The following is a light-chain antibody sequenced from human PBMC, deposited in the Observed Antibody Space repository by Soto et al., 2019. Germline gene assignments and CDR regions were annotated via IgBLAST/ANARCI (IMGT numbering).Light chain of an antibody. CDR2: GGS. Sequence: DIVLTQSPGTLSLSPGERATLSCRASQSVSSNHLAWYQQKPGQAPRLLIYGGSSRATGIPVRFSGSGSETDFTLTITRLEPEDFAVYYCQQRSNWPPITFGQGTRLEI. CDR3: QQRSNWPPIT. CDR1: QSVSSNH. J-gene: IGKJ5*01. V-gene: IGKV3D-20*02.